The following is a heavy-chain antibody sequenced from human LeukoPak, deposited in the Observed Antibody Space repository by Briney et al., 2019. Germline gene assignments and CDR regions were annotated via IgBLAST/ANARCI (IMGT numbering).Heavy chain of an antibody. V-gene: IGHV5-51*01. D-gene: IGHD5-18*01. CDR3: ARQTAMGRSGDY. CDR2: IDPSDSET. J-gene: IGHJ4*02. CDR1: GYSFTSYW. Sequence: GESLKISCKASGYSFTSYWIGWGRQMPGKGLEWMGIIDPSDSETRYTPSFQGQVTISVDKSLTTADLQWNSLKASGTAMYYCARQTAMGRSGDYWGQGTLVTVSS.